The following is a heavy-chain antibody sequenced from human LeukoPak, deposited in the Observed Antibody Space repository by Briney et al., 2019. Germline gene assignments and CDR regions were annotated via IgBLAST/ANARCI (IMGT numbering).Heavy chain of an antibody. CDR2: ISGSGGST. Sequence: PGGSLRLSCAASGFTFSSYAMSWVRQAPGKGLEWVSAISGSGGSTYYADSVKGRFTISRDNSKNTLYLQMNSLRAEDTAVYYCAKGASQSYYYYYMDVWGKGTTVTVPS. CDR1: GFTFSSYA. J-gene: IGHJ6*03. D-gene: IGHD1-26*01. V-gene: IGHV3-23*01. CDR3: AKGASQSYYYYYMDV.